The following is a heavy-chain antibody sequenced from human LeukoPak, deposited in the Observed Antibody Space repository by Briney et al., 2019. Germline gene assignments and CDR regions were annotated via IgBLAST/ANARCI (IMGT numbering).Heavy chain of an antibody. J-gene: IGHJ4*02. CDR3: AREGGDSSGYYVKY. Sequence: ASVKVSCKASGYTFTGYYMHWVRQAPGQGLEWMGWINPNSGGTNYAQKFQGRVTMTRDTSISTAYMELSRLRSDDTAVYYCAREGGDSSGYYVKYWGQGTLVTVSS. D-gene: IGHD3-22*01. CDR2: INPNSGGT. V-gene: IGHV1-2*02. CDR1: GYTFTGYY.